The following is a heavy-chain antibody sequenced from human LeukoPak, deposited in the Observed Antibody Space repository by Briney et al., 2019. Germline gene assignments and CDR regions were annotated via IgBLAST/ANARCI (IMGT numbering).Heavy chain of an antibody. Sequence: ASVKVSCKASGYTFTGYYMHWVRQAPGQGLEWMGWINPNSGGTNYAQKFQGRVTMTRDTSISTAYMELSRLRSDDTAVYYCARVRTYSSSSLKWFDPWGQGTPVTVSS. CDR1: GYTFTGYY. CDR3: ARVRTYSSSSLKWFDP. V-gene: IGHV1-2*02. CDR2: INPNSGGT. J-gene: IGHJ5*02. D-gene: IGHD6-6*01.